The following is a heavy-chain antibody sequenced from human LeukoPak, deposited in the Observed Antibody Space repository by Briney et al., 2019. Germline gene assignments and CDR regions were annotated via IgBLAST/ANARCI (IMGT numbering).Heavy chain of an antibody. CDR1: GFXFSTYA. D-gene: IGHD3-10*01. Sequence: PGGSLRLSCAASGFXFSTYAIHWVRQGPGKGLEWVAIISYDGSNKYYADSVKGRFTISRDNSKNTLYLQMSSLSAEDTAVYYCARTTTPHYYGSGSYALGYWGQGTLVTVSS. V-gene: IGHV3-30-3*01. J-gene: IGHJ4*02. CDR2: ISYDGSNK. CDR3: ARTTTPHYYGSGSYALGY.